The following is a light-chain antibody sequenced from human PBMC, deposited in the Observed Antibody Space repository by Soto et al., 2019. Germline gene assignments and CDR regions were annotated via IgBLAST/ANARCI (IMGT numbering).Light chain of an antibody. Sequence: DIVLTQSPGTLYLSPGERATLSCRASQSDSSRFLAWYQQKPGQAPRLLIHSTFRRDTGIPDRFSGSGSGTDFTLTISRLEPEDYAVYYCQLYGSSWTFGQGTKVEIK. J-gene: IGKJ1*01. CDR2: STF. CDR3: QLYGSSWT. CDR1: QSDSSRF. V-gene: IGKV3-20*01.